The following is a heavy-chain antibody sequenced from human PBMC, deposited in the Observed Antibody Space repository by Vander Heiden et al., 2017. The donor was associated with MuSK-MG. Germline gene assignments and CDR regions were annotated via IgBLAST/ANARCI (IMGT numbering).Heavy chain of an antibody. V-gene: IGHV3-48*01. J-gene: IGHJ4*02. Sequence: EVQLVESGGGLVQPGGSLRLSCAASGFTFSTYTMNWVRQAPGKGLEWVSYISSSSKPMNYADSVKGRFTISRDNAKNSLYLKMNSLRAEDTAVYYGARDNGGNFDYWGQGTLVTVSS. CDR2: ISSSSKPM. CDR1: GFTFSTYT. D-gene: IGHD4-17*01. CDR3: ARDNGGNFDY.